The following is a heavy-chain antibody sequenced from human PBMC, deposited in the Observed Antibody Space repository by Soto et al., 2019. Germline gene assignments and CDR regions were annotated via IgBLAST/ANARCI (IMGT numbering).Heavy chain of an antibody. J-gene: IGHJ6*02. CDR1: GFTFSSYG. D-gene: IGHD3-10*01. Sequence: CAASGFTFSSYGMHWVRQAPGKGLEWVAVISYDGSNKYYADSVKGRFTISRDNSKNTLYLQMNSLRAEDTAVYYCAKVDFREGYRLPIMAVWGQGTTVTVSS. CDR3: AKVDFREGYRLPIMAV. V-gene: IGHV3-30*18. CDR2: ISYDGSNK.